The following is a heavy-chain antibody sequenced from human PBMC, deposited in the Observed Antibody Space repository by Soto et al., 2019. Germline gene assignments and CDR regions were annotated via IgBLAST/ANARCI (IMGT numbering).Heavy chain of an antibody. V-gene: IGHV1-69*13. J-gene: IGHJ4*02. CDR1: GGTFSSYA. D-gene: IGHD3-10*01. CDR3: ARDPYYYGSGSPHYFDY. CDR2: IIPIFGTA. Sequence: GASVKVSCKASGGTFSSYAISWVRQAPGQGLEWMGGIIPIFGTANYAQKFQGRVTITADESTSTAYMELSSLRSEDTAVYYCARDPYYYGSGSPHYFDYWGQGTLVTVSS.